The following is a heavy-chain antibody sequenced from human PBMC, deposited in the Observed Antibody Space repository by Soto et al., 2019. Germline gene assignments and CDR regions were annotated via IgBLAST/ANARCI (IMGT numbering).Heavy chain of an antibody. J-gene: IGHJ5*02. V-gene: IGHV4-61*01. Sequence: SETLSLTCTVSGCSVSGASYYWSWLLQTPGKGLEWIGYIYYSGSTNYNPSLKSRVTISVDTSKNQFSLNLSSVTAADTAVYYCARDPGPSSSSGDWFDPCGQGTLVTVSS. CDR2: IYYSGST. D-gene: IGHD6-6*01. CDR3: ARDPGPSSSSGDWFDP. CDR1: GCSVSGASYY.